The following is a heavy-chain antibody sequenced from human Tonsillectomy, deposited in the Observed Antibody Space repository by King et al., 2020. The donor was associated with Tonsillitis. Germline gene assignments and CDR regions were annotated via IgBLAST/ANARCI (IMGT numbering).Heavy chain of an antibody. Sequence: QLQESGPGLVKPSETLSLTCTVSGYSISSGYYWGWIRQPPGKGLEWIGSISHSGSTYYNPSLKSRVTISVDTSKNQFSLKLSSVTAADAAVYFCARESGPGSFDPWGQGTLVTVSS. V-gene: IGHV4-38-2*02. D-gene: IGHD3-10*01. J-gene: IGHJ5*02. CDR1: GYSISSGYY. CDR2: ISHSGST. CDR3: ARESGPGSFDP.